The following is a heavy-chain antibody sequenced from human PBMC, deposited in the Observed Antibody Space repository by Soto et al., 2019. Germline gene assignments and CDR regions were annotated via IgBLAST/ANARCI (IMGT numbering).Heavy chain of an antibody. Sequence: SDTLSLTFRVSGGSISNYEYYWSWIRQPPGGGLELIGNIYYTGSTSYNPSLRGRLTISLDTSKNEFSLKLTSVTAAETAVYYCARDQSNLPDFFNXWGQGTLFTVSX. CDR3: ARDQSNLPDFFNX. CDR1: GGSISNYEYY. D-gene: IGHD4-4*01. V-gene: IGHV4-30-4*02. J-gene: IGHJ4*02. CDR2: IYYTGST.